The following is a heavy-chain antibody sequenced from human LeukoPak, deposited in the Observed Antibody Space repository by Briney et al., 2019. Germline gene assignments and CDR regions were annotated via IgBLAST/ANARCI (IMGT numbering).Heavy chain of an antibody. Sequence: SETLSLTCGVSGGSITNTNYWTWVRQPPGKGLEWIGSIFYSGSTYYNPSLNSRVTISIDTSKNQFSLRLSSVTAADTAVYYCARQMNTVTADYWGQGTLVTVSS. CDR2: IFYSGST. CDR3: ARQMNTVTADY. CDR1: GGSITNTNY. V-gene: IGHV4-39*01. J-gene: IGHJ4*02. D-gene: IGHD4-17*01.